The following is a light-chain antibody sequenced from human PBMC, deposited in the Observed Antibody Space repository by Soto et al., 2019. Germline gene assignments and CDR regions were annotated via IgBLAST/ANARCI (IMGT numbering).Light chain of an antibody. J-gene: IGKJ5*01. CDR1: QSFRGL. V-gene: IGKV3-11*01. Sequence: EVVLTQSPVTLSLSPGERATLSCRASQSFRGLLAWYQQKPGQAHRLLIYDAYNRATGIQPRFSGSGSGTDFTLTIRSLEPEDSAVYYCQQRHMWPITFGQGTRLEIK. CDR3: QQRHMWPIT. CDR2: DAY.